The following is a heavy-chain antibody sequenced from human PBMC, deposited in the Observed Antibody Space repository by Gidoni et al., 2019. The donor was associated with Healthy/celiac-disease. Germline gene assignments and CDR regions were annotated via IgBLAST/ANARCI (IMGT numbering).Heavy chain of an antibody. V-gene: IGHV4-39*01. D-gene: IGHD5-12*01. J-gene: IGHJ5*02. CDR2: IYYSGST. Sequence: QLQLQESGPGLVKPSETLSLTCTVSGGSISSSSYYWGWIRQPPGKGLEWIGSIYYSGSTYYNPSLKSRVTISVDTSKNQFSLKLSSVTAADTAVYYCARQWLQLRSLGFDPWGQGTLVTVSS. CDR1: GGSISSSSYY. CDR3: ARQWLQLRSLGFDP.